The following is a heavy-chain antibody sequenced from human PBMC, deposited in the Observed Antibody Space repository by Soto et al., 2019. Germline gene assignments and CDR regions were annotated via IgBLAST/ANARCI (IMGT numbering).Heavy chain of an antibody. CDR2: IVVGSGNT. Sequence: GASVKGSCKASGYTYTSYYMQWVRQARGQRLEWIGWIVVGSGNTNYAQKFQERVTITRDMSTSTAYMELSSLRSEDTALYYCAAVLGETGYSGSPGHFDYWGQGTLVTVSS. D-gene: IGHD1-26*01. CDR1: GYTYTSYY. J-gene: IGHJ4*02. V-gene: IGHV1-58*02. CDR3: AAVLGETGYSGSPGHFDY.